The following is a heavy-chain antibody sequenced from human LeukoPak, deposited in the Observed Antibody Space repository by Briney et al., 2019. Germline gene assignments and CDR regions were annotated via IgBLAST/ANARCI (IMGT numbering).Heavy chain of an antibody. CDR1: GGSFSGHY. V-gene: IGHV4-34*01. Sequence: PSETLSLTCAVYGGSFSGHYRSWIRQPPGKGLEWIGEINHSGSTNYNPSLKSRVTISVDTSKNQFSLKLSSVTAADTAVYYCARIGSYSEDYWGQGTLVTVSS. J-gene: IGHJ4*02. D-gene: IGHD1-26*01. CDR3: ARIGSYSEDY. CDR2: INHSGST.